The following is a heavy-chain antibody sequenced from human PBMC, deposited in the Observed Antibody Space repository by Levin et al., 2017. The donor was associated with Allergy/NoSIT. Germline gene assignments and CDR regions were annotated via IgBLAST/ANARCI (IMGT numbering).Heavy chain of an antibody. J-gene: IGHJ4*02. CDR3: AREGYLDY. V-gene: IGHV3-7*01. CDR2: INQDGSQK. CDR1: GFTFSSSW. Sequence: GESLKISCAASGFTFSSSWMSWVRQAPGKGLEWVANINQDGSQKYFVDSVKGRFTISRDNAKNSVYLQMNSLRAEDTAVYYCAREGYLDYWGQGSLVTVSS.